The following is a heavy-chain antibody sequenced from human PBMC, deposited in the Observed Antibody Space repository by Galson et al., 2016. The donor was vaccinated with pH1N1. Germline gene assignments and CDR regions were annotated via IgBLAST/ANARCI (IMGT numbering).Heavy chain of an antibody. Sequence: SLRLSCAASGFTFSSSGMHWVRQAPGKGLEWVAVISYDGIYKYYADSVKGRFTISRDNSKNTLYLQMNSLRAEDTAVYYCSKSQYYYDSSGYSFDYWGQGTLVTVSS. J-gene: IGHJ4*02. D-gene: IGHD3-22*01. V-gene: IGHV3-30*18. CDR1: GFTFSSSG. CDR2: ISYDGIYK. CDR3: SKSQYYYDSSGYSFDY.